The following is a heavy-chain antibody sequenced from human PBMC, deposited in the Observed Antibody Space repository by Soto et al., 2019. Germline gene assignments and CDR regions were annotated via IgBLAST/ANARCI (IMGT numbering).Heavy chain of an antibody. CDR3: ATYAPLDYYYGMDV. V-gene: IGHV4-30-2*01. D-gene: IGHD2-2*01. Sequence: QLQLQESGSGLVKPSQTLSLTCAVSGGSISSGGYSWSWIRQPPGKGLEWIGYIYHSGSTYYNPSRKSRVTISVDRSKNQFSLKLSSVTAADTAVYYCATYAPLDYYYGMDVWGQGTTVTVSS. J-gene: IGHJ6*02. CDR1: GGSISSGGYS. CDR2: IYHSGST.